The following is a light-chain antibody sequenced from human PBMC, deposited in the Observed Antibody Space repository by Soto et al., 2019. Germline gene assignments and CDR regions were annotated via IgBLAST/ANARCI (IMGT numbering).Light chain of an antibody. CDR1: QAIDSW. CDR2: TGS. CDR3: QQTLSLPPT. J-gene: IGKJ1*01. Sequence: DIQMTQSPSSVSASVGDRVTITCRASQAIDSWLAWYQQKPGEAPKLLIFTGSHLHSGVLPRFSGMVSCTDITLTISSLQPEDFATYYCQQTLSLPPTFGQGTKV. V-gene: IGKV1-12*01.